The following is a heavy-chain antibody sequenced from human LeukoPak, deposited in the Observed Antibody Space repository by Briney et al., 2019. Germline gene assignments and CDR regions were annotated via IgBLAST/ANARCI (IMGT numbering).Heavy chain of an antibody. CDR2: IYYSGSN. CDR3: ASSGSGCYPYYFDY. V-gene: IGHV4-59*08. D-gene: IGHD3-22*01. J-gene: IGHJ4*02. Sequence: SETLSLTCTVSGGSISSYYWSWIRQPPGKGLEWIGYIYYSGSNNYNPSLKSRVTISVDTSKNQFSLKLSSVTAADTAVYYCASSGSGCYPYYFDYWGQGTLVTVSS. CDR1: GGSISSYY.